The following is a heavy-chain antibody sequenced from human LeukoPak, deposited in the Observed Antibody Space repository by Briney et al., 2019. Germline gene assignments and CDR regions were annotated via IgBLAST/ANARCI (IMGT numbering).Heavy chain of an antibody. Sequence: GGSLRLSCAASGFTFSSYAMSWVRQAPGKGLVWVSRIDSDGSSTSYADSVKGRFTISRDNAKNTLYLQMNSLGAEDTAVYYCARGSGGDADYWGQGTLVTVSS. CDR2: IDSDGSST. CDR3: ARGSGGDADY. J-gene: IGHJ4*02. V-gene: IGHV3-74*01. D-gene: IGHD2-21*02. CDR1: GFTFSSYA.